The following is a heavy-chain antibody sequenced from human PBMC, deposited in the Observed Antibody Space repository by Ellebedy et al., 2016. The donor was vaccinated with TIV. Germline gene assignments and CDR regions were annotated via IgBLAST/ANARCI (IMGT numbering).Heavy chain of an antibody. D-gene: IGHD3-22*01. Sequence: ASVKVSCKVSGYTLTELSMHWVRQAPGKGLEWMGGFDPEDGETIYAQKFQGRVTMTEDTSTDTAYMELSSLRSEDTAVYYCALYYYDSRDLHFDYWGQGTLVTVSS. J-gene: IGHJ4*02. CDR1: GYTLTELS. V-gene: IGHV1-24*01. CDR2: FDPEDGET. CDR3: ALYYYDSRDLHFDY.